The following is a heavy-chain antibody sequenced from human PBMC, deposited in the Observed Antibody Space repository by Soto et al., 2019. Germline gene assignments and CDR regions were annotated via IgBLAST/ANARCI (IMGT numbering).Heavy chain of an antibody. Sequence: ASVKVSCKASGYTFTIYGISWVRQAPGQGLEWMGWISAYNGNTNYAQKLQGRVTMTTDTSTSTAYMELRSLRSDDTAVYYCARARWQQLINYYYYDMDVWGKGTTVTVSS. D-gene: IGHD6-13*01. CDR2: ISAYNGNT. V-gene: IGHV1-18*01. J-gene: IGHJ6*03. CDR1: GYTFTIYG. CDR3: ARARWQQLINYYYYDMDV.